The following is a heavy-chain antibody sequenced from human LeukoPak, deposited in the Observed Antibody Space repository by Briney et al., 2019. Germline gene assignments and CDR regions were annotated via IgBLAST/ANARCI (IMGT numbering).Heavy chain of an antibody. V-gene: IGHV3-48*01. CDR1: EFTFSRYS. CDR2: ISSGSGII. J-gene: IGHJ6*03. CDR3: ARRGTAPYYYMDV. Sequence: GGSLTLSCGGSEFTFSRYSMNWVRQAPGRGLEGVAYISSGSGIIYYADSVKGRFTVSRDNDNNSLYLQLSSLRAEDTAVYYCARRGTAPYYYMDVWSKGTAVTVSS.